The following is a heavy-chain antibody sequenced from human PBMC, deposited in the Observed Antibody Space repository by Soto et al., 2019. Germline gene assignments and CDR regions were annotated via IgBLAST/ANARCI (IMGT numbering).Heavy chain of an antibody. V-gene: IGHV1-69*06. CDR1: GGTFSSYA. Sequence: SVKVSCKASGGTFSSYAISWVRQAPGQGLEWMGGIIPIFGTANYAQKFQGRVTITADKSTSTAYMELSSLRSEDTAVYYCAREGPRVATEIGWFDPWGQGTLVTV. D-gene: IGHD5-12*01. CDR3: AREGPRVATEIGWFDP. CDR2: IIPIFGTA. J-gene: IGHJ5*02.